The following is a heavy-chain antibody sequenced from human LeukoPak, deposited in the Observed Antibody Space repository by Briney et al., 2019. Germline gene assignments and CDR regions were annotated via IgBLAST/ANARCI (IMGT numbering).Heavy chain of an antibody. CDR1: GGSVYSNSHY. D-gene: IGHD1-26*01. Sequence: PSETLSLTCNVSGGSVYSNSHYWGFIRQPPGKGLEWIGSAYYSGSTYYNPSLKSRVTISLDTSKNQFSLNLRSVTVTDTAIYYCAVPQLGSTRGSVDYWGQGTLVTVSS. V-gene: IGHV4-39*07. CDR3: AVPQLGSTRGSVDY. J-gene: IGHJ4*02. CDR2: AYYSGST.